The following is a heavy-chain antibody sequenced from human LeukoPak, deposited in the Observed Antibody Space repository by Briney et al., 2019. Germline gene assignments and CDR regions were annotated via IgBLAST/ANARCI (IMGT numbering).Heavy chain of an antibody. CDR2: IIPIFGTA. V-gene: IGHV1-69*01. CDR1: GGTFSSYA. CDR3: ARVPGNVLRFLEWFSNWFDP. Sequence: SVKVSCKASGGTFSSYAISWVRQAPGQGLEWMGGIIPIFGTANYAQKFQGRVTITADESTSTAYMELSSLRSEDTAVYYCARVPGNVLRFLEWFSNWFDPWGQGTLVTVSS. J-gene: IGHJ5*02. D-gene: IGHD3-3*01.